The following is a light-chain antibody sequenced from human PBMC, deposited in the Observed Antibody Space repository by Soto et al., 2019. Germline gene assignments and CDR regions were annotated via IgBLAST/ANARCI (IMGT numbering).Light chain of an antibody. J-gene: IGKJ5*01. CDR1: QCISSF. CDR3: QQPNSYPIT. CDR2: AAS. V-gene: IGKV1-9*01. Sequence: IQLTQSPSSLSASVGDSVTITCLASQCISSFLAWYQQKPGKAPKLLIYAASTLQSGVPSRFSGSGSGTDFALTISSLQPEDFATYFCQQPNSYPITFGQGTRLEIK.